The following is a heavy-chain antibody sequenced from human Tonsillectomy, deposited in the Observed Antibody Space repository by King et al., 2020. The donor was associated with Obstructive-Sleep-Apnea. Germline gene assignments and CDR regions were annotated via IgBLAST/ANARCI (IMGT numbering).Heavy chain of an antibody. CDR3: ARSVGGSLKGPFDY. CDR1: GFTFSNFD. CDR2: IGAAGDS. V-gene: IGHV3-13*01. J-gene: IGHJ4*02. Sequence: VQLVESGGALAQPGESLRLSCAASGFTFSNFDMHWVRQIIGKGLEWVSAIGAAGDSYYQVSVKCRLTISRDKAKNSLYLQMNSLRDGDTAVYYCARSVGGSLKGPFDYLGQGTLVIVSS. D-gene: IGHD1-26*01.